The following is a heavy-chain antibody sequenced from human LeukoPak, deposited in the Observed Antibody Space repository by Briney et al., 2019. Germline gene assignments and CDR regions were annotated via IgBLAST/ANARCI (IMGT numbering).Heavy chain of an antibody. D-gene: IGHD7-27*01. J-gene: IGHJ4*01. CDR2: VDYRGKT. V-gene: IGHV4-39*02. Sequence: SETRSLTCTVSGGSITTTKYYWARIRQPPGEGLQWISSVDYRGKTYSNPSLASRITMSVDTSKNQFSLRLTSVTAADTALYYCARDTVPPRNATEQKTGTYYWGLGTLVTVSS. CDR3: ARDTVPPRNATEQKTGTYY. CDR1: GGSITTTKYY.